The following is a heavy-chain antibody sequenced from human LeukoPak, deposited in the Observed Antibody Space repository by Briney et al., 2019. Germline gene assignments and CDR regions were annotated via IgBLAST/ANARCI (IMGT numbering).Heavy chain of an antibody. CDR3: ARGGTPGYSSGRIDY. J-gene: IGHJ4*02. V-gene: IGHV3-53*04. CDR1: GFTVSSNH. CDR2: IYSAGNT. Sequence: SGGSLRLSCVASGFTVSSNHMSWVRQAPGKGLEWVSVIYSAGNTYYADSVKGRFTISRHNSENTLYLHMNSLRVEDTAAYFCARGGTPGYSSGRIDYWGQGTLVTVSS. D-gene: IGHD6-19*01.